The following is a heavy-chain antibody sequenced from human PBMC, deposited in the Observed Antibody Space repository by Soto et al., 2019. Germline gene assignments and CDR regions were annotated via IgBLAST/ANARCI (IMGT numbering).Heavy chain of an antibody. CDR2: IYYSGST. CDR1: GGSIGSSSYF. Sequence: QLQLQESGPGLVKPSETLSLTCTVSGGSIGSSSYFWGWIRQPPGKGLEWIGSIYYSGSTYYNPSLKSRGTISVETSKNQFSLKLSSVTAADTAVDYCATSNWFDPWGQGTLVTVSS. D-gene: IGHD2-2*01. J-gene: IGHJ5*02. CDR3: ATSNWFDP. V-gene: IGHV4-39*01.